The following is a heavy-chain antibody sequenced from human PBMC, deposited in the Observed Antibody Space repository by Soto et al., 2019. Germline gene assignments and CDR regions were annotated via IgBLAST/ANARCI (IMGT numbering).Heavy chain of an antibody. Sequence: QPPGKGLEWIGYIYYSGSTNYNPSLKSRVTISVDTSKNQFSLKLSSVTAADTAVYYCSREGGYPQPLSYWGQGTLVRVS. CDR2: IYYSGST. V-gene: IGHV4-59*01. CDR3: SREGGYPQPLSY. D-gene: IGHD6-13*01. J-gene: IGHJ1*01.